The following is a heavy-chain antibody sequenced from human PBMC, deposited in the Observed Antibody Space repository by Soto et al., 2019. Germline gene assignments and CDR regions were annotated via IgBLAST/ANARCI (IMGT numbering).Heavy chain of an antibody. CDR2: ISYDGSNK. D-gene: IGHD3-3*01. CDR3: ARDLSGSDYYRYYCDGMDV. J-gene: IGHJ6*02. CDR1: GYSFSSYA. Sequence: GRSPRLSCAAHGYSFSSYAMHWVRQAPGKGLEWVAVISYDGSNKYYADSVKGRFTISRDNSKNTLYLQMNSLRAEDTAVYYCARDLSGSDYYRYYCDGMDVWGQGTTVSGSS. V-gene: IGHV3-30-3*01.